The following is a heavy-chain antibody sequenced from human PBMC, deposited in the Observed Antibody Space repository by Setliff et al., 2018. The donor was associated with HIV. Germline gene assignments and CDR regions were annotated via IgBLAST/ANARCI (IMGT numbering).Heavy chain of an antibody. Sequence: LRLSCAASGFTFSSYEMNWVRQAPGKGLEWVSYISSSGTTIYYADSVKGRFTISRDNAKNSLYLQVNSLRAEDTAVYYCARDLSNPRTYFDSWGQGTLVTVSS. D-gene: IGHD3-3*02. CDR3: ARDLSNPRTYFDS. J-gene: IGHJ4*02. CDR2: ISSSGTTI. V-gene: IGHV3-48*03. CDR1: GFTFSSYE.